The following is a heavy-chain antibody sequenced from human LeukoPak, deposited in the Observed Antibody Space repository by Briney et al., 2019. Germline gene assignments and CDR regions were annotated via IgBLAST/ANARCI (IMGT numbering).Heavy chain of an antibody. CDR3: NYYDSRAGPR. CDR1: GFTFSGFA. Sequence: GGSLRLPCAASGFTFSGFAMHWVRQASGKGLEWVGRIRSKANSYATEYAASVKGRFTIPRDESKNTEYLQMSSLKTEDTAIYYCNYYDSRAGPRWGQGTLVTVFS. J-gene: IGHJ4*02. CDR2: IRSKANSYAT. D-gene: IGHD3-22*01. V-gene: IGHV3-73*01.